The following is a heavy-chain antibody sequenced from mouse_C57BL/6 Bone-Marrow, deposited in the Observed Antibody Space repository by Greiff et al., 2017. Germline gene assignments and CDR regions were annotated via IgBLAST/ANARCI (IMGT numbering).Heavy chain of an antibody. D-gene: IGHD2-1*01. J-gene: IGHJ1*03. CDR1: GYTFTSYW. V-gene: IGHV1-72*01. Sequence: VQLQQPGAELVKPGASVKLSCKASGYTFTSYWMHWVKQRPGRGLEWIGRIDPNSGGTKYNEKFKSKATLTVDKPSSPAYMQLSSLTSEDSAVYYCARWTYGNYWYFDVWGTGTTVTVSS. CDR2: IDPNSGGT. CDR3: ARWTYGNYWYFDV.